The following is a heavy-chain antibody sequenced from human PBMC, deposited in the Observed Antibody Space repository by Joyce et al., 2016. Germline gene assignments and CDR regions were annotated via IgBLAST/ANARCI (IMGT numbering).Heavy chain of an antibody. J-gene: IGHJ6*03. CDR2: SNPNRGGT. Sequence: QVQLVQSGAEVKKPGASVKVSCKASGYTFIGFYIHWVRQAPGQGFEWMGRSNPNRGGTNYGSGLKGRVTMTRDTSVSTDNMELSSMRSGETEINLCVRETNRKPMPQNVYFYFYNMDVWGKGTAVTVSS. CDR3: VRETNRKPMPQNVYFYFYNMDV. CDR1: GYTFIGFY. V-gene: IGHV1-2*05. D-gene: IGHD2-2*01.